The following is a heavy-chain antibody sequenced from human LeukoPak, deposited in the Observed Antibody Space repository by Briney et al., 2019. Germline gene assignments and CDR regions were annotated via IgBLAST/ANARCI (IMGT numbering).Heavy chain of an antibody. Sequence: PGGSLRLSCAAAGFTFDDYTMHWVRQAPGKGLEWVSLISWDGGSTYYADSVKGRFTISRDNSKNSLYLQMNSLRTEDTALYYCAKDSDGGAVDYWGQGTLVTVSS. J-gene: IGHJ4*02. CDR3: AKDSDGGAVDY. CDR1: GFTFDDYT. CDR2: ISWDGGST. D-gene: IGHD3-16*01. V-gene: IGHV3-43*01.